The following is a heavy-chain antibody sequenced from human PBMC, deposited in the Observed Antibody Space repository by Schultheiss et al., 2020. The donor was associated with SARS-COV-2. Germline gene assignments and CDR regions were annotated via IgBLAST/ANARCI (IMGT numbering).Heavy chain of an antibody. CDR3: AKDSDTMIVVVIPNWFDP. CDR1: GGSISSYY. CDR2: IYYSGST. D-gene: IGHD3-22*01. V-gene: IGHV4-59*12. J-gene: IGHJ5*02. Sequence: SETLSLTCTVSGGSISSYYWSWIRQPPGKGLEWIGYIYYSGSTNYNPSLKSRVTMSVDTSKNQFSLKLSSVTAADTAVYYCAKDSDTMIVVVIPNWFDPWGQGTLVTVSS.